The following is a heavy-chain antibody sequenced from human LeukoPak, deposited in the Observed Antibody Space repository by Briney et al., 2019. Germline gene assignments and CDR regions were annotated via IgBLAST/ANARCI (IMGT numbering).Heavy chain of an antibody. Sequence: NPSETLSLTCAVYGGSFSGYYWSWIRQPPGKGLEWIGEINHSGSTNYNPSLKSRVTISVDTSKNQFSLKLSSVTAADTAVYYCARGMDTAMVTAGYYFDYWGQGTLVTVSS. V-gene: IGHV4-34*01. CDR2: INHSGST. D-gene: IGHD5-18*01. CDR1: GGSFSGYY. CDR3: ARGMDTAMVTAGYYFDY. J-gene: IGHJ4*02.